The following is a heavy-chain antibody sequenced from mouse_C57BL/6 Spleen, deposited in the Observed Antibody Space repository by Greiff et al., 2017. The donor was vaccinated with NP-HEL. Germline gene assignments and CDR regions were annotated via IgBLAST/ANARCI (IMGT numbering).Heavy chain of an antibody. V-gene: IGHV5-17*01. Sequence: EVQLQQSGGGLVKPGGSLKLSCAASGFTFSDYGMHWVRQAPEKGLEWVAYISSGSSTIYYADTVKGRFTISRDNAKNTLFLQMTSLRSEDTAMYYCARGYSNYVFDYWGQGTTLTVSS. CDR3: ARGYSNYVFDY. CDR1: GFTFSDYG. D-gene: IGHD2-5*01. CDR2: ISSGSSTI. J-gene: IGHJ2*01.